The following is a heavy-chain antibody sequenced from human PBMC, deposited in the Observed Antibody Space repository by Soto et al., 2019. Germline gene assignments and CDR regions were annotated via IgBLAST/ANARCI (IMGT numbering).Heavy chain of an antibody. V-gene: IGHV3-74*01. CDR2: INDDGRRT. CDR1: GFTFSSYW. CDR3: ARRHRTSYNSDY. J-gene: IGHJ4*02. D-gene: IGHD1-1*01. Sequence: EVQLVESGGGLVQPGGSLRLSCAASGFTFSSYWMHWVRQAPGKGLEWVSRINDDGRRTSYADSVKGRFTISRDNAKNTLYLQMNSLRDDDTAIYDCARRHRTSYNSDYWGQGHLVTVAS.